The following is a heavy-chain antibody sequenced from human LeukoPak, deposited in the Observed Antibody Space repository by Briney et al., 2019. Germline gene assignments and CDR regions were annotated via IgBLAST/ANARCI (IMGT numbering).Heavy chain of an antibody. D-gene: IGHD6-13*01. J-gene: IGHJ4*02. V-gene: IGHV1-69-2*01. CDR1: GYTFTDYY. CDR2: VDPEDGET. Sequence: GASVKVSCKASGYTFTDYYMHWVQQAPGKGLEWMGRVDPEDGETIYAEKFQGRVTITADTSTDTAYMELSSLRSEDTAVYYCARDRTSLYSPHFDYWGQGTLVTVSS. CDR3: ARDRTSLYSPHFDY.